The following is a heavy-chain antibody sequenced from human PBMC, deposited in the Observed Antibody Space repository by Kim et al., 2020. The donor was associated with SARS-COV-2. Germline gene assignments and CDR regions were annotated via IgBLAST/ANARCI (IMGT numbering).Heavy chain of an antibody. D-gene: IGHD3-16*01. Sequence: GGSLRLSCGASGFTFSSYAMTWVRQAPGKGLEWVSALSGSGGRTYYADSVKGRFTISRDNSKNTLYLQMNSLRGEETAVYYCAKEGYDFVAGNGLDVWGQGTTVTVSS. J-gene: IGHJ6*02. V-gene: IGHV3-23*01. CDR2: LSGSGGRT. CDR1: GFTFSSYA. CDR3: AKEGYDFVAGNGLDV.